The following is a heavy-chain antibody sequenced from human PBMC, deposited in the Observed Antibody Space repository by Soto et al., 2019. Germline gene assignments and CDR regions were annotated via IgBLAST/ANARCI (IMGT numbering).Heavy chain of an antibody. CDR2: IYSGGST. J-gene: IGHJ4*02. V-gene: IGHV3-53*01. CDR3: ARIYDSSGYYPYYFDY. Sequence: GGSLRLSCAASGFTVSSNYMSWVRQAPGKGLEWVSVIYSGGSTYYADSVKGRFTISRDNSKNTLYLQMNSLRAEDTAVYYCARIYDSSGYYPYYFDYWGQGTLVTVSS. CDR1: GFTVSSNY. D-gene: IGHD3-22*01.